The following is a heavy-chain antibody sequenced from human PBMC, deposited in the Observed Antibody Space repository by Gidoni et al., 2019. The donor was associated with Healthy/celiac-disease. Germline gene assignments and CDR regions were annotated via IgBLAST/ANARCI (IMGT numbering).Heavy chain of an antibody. V-gene: IGHV4-38-2*02. CDR2: IYHSGST. Sequence: QVQLQESGPGLVKPSETLSLTCTVSGYSISSGYYWGWIRQPPGKGLEWIGSIYHSGSTYYNPSLKSRVTISVDTSKNQFSLKLSSVTAADTAVYYCATTSFLSSSWYPKANNYYYYGMDVWGQGTTVTVSS. CDR3: ATTSFLSSSWYPKANNYYYYGMDV. D-gene: IGHD6-13*01. CDR1: GYSISSGYY. J-gene: IGHJ6*02.